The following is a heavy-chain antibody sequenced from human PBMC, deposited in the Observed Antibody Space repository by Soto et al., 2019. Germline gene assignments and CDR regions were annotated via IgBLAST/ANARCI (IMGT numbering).Heavy chain of an antibody. CDR1: GGTFSNYP. D-gene: IGHD1-1*01. V-gene: IGHV1-69*01. Sequence: QVQLVQSGAEVKQPGSSVRVSCKASGGTFSNYPFTWVRQAPGQGLEWMGGIIPIFGTVTYAQKFQGRVTISADESTCTTFMEMGRMTSDDTVIYCCVTARRVATTKGYDYWVQVSRVKVSS. J-gene: IGHJ4*02. CDR3: VTARRVATTKGYDY. CDR2: IIPIFGTV.